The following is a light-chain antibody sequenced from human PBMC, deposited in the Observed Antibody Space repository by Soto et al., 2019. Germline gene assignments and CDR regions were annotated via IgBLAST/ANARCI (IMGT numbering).Light chain of an antibody. CDR2: AAS. V-gene: IGKV1-39*01. Sequence: DIQMTQTQSSLSASVGDRVTITCRASQSISSYLNWYQQKPGKAPKLLIYAASSLQSGVPSRFSGSGSGTDFTLTISSLQPEDFATYYCQHRVFGPGTKVDIK. CDR1: QSISSY. J-gene: IGKJ3*01. CDR3: QHRV.